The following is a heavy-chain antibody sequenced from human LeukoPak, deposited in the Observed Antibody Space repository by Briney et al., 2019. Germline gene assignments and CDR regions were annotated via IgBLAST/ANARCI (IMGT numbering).Heavy chain of an antibody. Sequence: NASETLSLTCIVSGGSISSYYWSWIRQPPGKGLEWIGYIYYSGSTNYNPSLKSRVTISVDTSRNQFSLKLSSVTAADTAVYYCARGDDFWSGFPDYWGQGTLVTVSS. J-gene: IGHJ4*02. CDR1: GGSISSYY. V-gene: IGHV4-59*01. CDR3: ARGDDFWSGFPDY. CDR2: IYYSGST. D-gene: IGHD3-3*01.